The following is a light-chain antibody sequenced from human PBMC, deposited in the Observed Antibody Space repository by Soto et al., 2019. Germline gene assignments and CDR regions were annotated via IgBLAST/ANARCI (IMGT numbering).Light chain of an antibody. Sequence: TQSPSSLSSSLLDIVTITCRASQDIGNKLGWYQQKPGQPPRLLIYETSSRTTGVPDRFSGSGSGTDFTLTISRLETEDFAMYYCQQYGNSPTFGQGTKVDIK. CDR3: QQYGNSPT. CDR2: ETS. CDR1: QDIGNK. J-gene: IGKJ1*01. V-gene: IGKV3-20*01.